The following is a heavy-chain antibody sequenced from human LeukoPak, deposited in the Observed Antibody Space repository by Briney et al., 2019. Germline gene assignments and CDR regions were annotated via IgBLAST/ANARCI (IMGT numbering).Heavy chain of an antibody. CDR3: ARGCAPSAFDI. CDR2: INHSGST. Sequence: SETLSLTCAVYGGSFSGYYRSWIRQPPGKGLEWIGEINHSGSTNYNPSLKSRVTISVDTSKNQFSLKLSSVTAADTAVYYCARGCAPSAFDIWGQGTMVTVSS. CDR1: GGSFSGYY. V-gene: IGHV4-34*01. J-gene: IGHJ3*02.